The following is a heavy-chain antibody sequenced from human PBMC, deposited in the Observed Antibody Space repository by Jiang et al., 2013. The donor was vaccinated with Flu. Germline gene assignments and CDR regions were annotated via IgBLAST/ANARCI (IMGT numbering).Heavy chain of an antibody. CDR2: INPNSGGT. Sequence: SGAEVKKPGASVKVSCKASGYTFTGYYMHWVRQAPGQGLEWMGWINPNSGGTNYAQKFQGWVTMTRDTSISTAYMELSRLRSDDTAVYYCARGPYCSGGSCYSLNYYYGMDVWGQGTRSPSP. J-gene: IGHJ6*02. CDR1: GYTFTGYY. CDR3: ARGPYCSGGSCYSLNYYYGMDV. D-gene: IGHD2-15*01. V-gene: IGHV1-2*04.